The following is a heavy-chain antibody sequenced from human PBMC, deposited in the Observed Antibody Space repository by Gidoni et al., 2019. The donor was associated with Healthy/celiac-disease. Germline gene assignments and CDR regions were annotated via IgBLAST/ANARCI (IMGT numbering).Heavy chain of an antibody. D-gene: IGHD3-3*01. CDR3: ARALGASDAFDI. J-gene: IGHJ3*02. CDR2: ISDDGSNK. CDR1: GFTFSSYA. V-gene: IGHV3-30*04. Sequence: QVQLVEYGGGVVQPGRSLRLSCAASGFTFSSYAMHCVRQAPGKGLEWVAVISDDGSNKYFADSVKGRFTISRDNSKNTLYLQMNSLRAEDTAVYYCARALGASDAFDIWGQGTMVTVSS.